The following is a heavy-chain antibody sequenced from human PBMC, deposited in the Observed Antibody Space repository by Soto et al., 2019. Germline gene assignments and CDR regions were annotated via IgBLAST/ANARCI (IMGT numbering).Heavy chain of an antibody. J-gene: IGHJ6*02. V-gene: IGHV1-69*13. Sequence: SVKVSCKASGGTFSSYAISWVRQAPGQGLEWMGGIIPIFGTANCAQKFQGRVTITADESTSTAYMELSSLGSEDTAVYYCARGLVPAASPRYYYYYYGMDVWGQGTTVTVS. D-gene: IGHD2-2*01. CDR2: IIPIFGTA. CDR1: GGTFSSYA. CDR3: ARGLVPAASPRYYYYYYGMDV.